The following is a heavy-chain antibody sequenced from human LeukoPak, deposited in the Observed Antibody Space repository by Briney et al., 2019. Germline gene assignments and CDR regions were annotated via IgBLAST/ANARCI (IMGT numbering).Heavy chain of an antibody. D-gene: IGHD3-3*01. V-gene: IGHV3-49*03. CDR3: ARDKDYDFWSGYYTYDYYYMDV. CDR2: IRSKAYGGTT. J-gene: IGHJ6*03. CDR1: GFTFGDYA. Sequence: GGSLRLSCTASGFTFGDYAMSWFRQAPGKGREGVGFIRSKAYGGTTEYAASVKGRFTISRDDSKSIAYLQMNRLKTEDTAVYYCARDKDYDFWSGYYTYDYYYMDVWGKGTTVTVSS.